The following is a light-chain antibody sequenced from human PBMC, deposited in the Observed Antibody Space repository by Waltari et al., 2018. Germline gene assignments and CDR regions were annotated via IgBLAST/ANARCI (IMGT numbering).Light chain of an antibody. CDR2: DAS. CDR3: QQRSRLIT. J-gene: IGKJ5*01. Sequence: EVVLTQSPATLSLSPGERATLSCRASQSVSNYLAWYQQKPGQAPRLLIYDASNRATGIPARFSGSGSGTDFALSISSLEPEDSAVYCCQQRSRLITFGQGTRLEIK. CDR1: QSVSNY. V-gene: IGKV3-11*01.